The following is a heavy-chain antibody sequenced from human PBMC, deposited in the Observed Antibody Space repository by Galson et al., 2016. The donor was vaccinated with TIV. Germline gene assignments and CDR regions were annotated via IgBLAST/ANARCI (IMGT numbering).Heavy chain of an antibody. CDR1: GFTFSSYD. V-gene: IGHV3-30*04. CDR3: ARVFQSYQLDY. CDR2: ISFDGSNR. D-gene: IGHD2-2*01. J-gene: IGHJ4*02. Sequence: SLRLSCAASGFTFSSYDLHWVRQAPGKGLGWVAVISFDGSNRYYADSVKGRFTISRDKSKNTLYLQMDSLRTEDTAVYYCARVFQSYQLDYWGQGTLVTVSS.